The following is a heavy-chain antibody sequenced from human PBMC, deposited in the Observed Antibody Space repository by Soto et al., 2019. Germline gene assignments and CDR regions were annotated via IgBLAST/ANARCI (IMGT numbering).Heavy chain of an antibody. Sequence: SCAASGFTFSSYAMSWVRQAPGKGLEWVSAISGSGGSTYYADSVKGRFTISRDNSKNTLYLQMNSLRAEDTAVYYCAKPPTNYYDSSGYLYYFDYWGQGTLVTVSS. V-gene: IGHV3-23*01. CDR1: GFTFSSYA. J-gene: IGHJ4*02. D-gene: IGHD3-22*01. CDR3: AKPPTNYYDSSGYLYYFDY. CDR2: ISGSGGST.